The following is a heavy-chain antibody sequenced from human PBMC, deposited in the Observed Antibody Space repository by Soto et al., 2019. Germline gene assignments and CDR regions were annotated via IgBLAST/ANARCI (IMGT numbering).Heavy chain of an antibody. V-gene: IGHV3-23*01. CDR3: ARWSFLDY. CDR2: ISGSDGKT. Sequence: EVQLLESGGGLVRPGGSLRLSCTASGFSFSSYALSWVRQAPGKGLEWVSTISGSDGKTYYADSVKGRFSISRVTSKTTLYLEMTSLRVEDSAVYYGARWSFLDYWGQGTRVTVS. CDR1: GFSFSSYA. D-gene: IGHD1-26*01. J-gene: IGHJ4*02.